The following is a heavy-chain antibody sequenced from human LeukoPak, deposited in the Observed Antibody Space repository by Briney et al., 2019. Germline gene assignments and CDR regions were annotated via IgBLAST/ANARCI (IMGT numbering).Heavy chain of an antibody. CDR2: ISWNSGSI. CDR1: GFTFDDYA. Sequence: GRSLRLSCAASGFTFDDYAMHWVRQAPGKGLEWVSGISWNSGSIGYADSVKGRFTISRDNAKNSLYLQMNSLRAEDTALYYCAMGGRSSSWLAPFDYWGQGTLVTVSS. CDR3: AMGGRSSSWLAPFDY. D-gene: IGHD6-13*01. V-gene: IGHV3-9*01. J-gene: IGHJ4*02.